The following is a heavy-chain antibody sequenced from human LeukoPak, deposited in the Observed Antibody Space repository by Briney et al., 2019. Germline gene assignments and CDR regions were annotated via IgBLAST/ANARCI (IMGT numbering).Heavy chain of an antibody. J-gene: IGHJ3*02. CDR2: ISSSSSYI. V-gene: IGHV3-21*01. Sequence: GGSLRLSCAASGFTFSSYSMNWVRQAPGKGLEWVSSISSSSSYIYYADSVKGRFTISRDNAKNSLYLQMNSLRAEDTAVYYCASIGRIGSPFDIWGQGTMVTVSS. D-gene: IGHD1-26*01. CDR1: GFTFSSYS. CDR3: ASIGRIGSPFDI.